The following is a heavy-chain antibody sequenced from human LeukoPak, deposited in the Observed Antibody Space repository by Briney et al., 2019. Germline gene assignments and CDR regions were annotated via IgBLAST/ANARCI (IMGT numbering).Heavy chain of an antibody. CDR1: GGSISNY. CDR2: IYYSGST. CDR3: ARQRYYYDSSGYQEAFDI. V-gene: IGHV4-59*01. J-gene: IGHJ3*02. D-gene: IGHD3-22*01. Sequence: SETLSLACTVSGGSISNYWTWIRQPPGKGLEWIGYIYYSGSTNYNPSLKSRVTISVDTSKNQFSLKLSSVTAADTAVYYCARQRYYYDSSGYQEAFDIWGQGTMVTVSS.